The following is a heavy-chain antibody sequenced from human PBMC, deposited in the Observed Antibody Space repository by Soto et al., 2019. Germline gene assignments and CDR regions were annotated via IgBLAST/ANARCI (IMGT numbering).Heavy chain of an antibody. V-gene: IGHV3-74*01. CDR1: GFTFSSYW. CDR2: MNEDGGTT. J-gene: IGHJ6*02. D-gene: IGHD3-10*01. CDR3: ASHLSGRADV. Sequence: GGSLRLSCAASGFTFSSYWMHWVRQAPGKGLVWVSRMNEDGGTTDYADSVKGRFTISRDNAKNTLYLQMNSLRVEDTAVYYCASHLSGRADVWCPAPMVT.